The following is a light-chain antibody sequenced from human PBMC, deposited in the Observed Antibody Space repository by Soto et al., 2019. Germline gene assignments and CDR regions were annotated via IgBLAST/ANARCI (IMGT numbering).Light chain of an antibody. J-gene: IGKJ1*01. V-gene: IGKV1-5*03. Sequence: DIQMTQSPSTLSASVGDRVTITCRASQSISSWLAWYQQKPGKAPKLLIYKASSLESGVPSRFSGSGSGTEFTLTISSLQPDDFATYSCQQYNSYSVTFRQGSMV. CDR1: QSISSW. CDR3: QQYNSYSVT. CDR2: KAS.